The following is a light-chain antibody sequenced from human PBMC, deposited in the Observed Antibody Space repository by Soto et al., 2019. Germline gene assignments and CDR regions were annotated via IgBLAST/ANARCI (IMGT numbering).Light chain of an antibody. V-gene: IGKV1D-13*01. CDR3: QQLHNYPLT. Sequence: AIQLTQAPSSLPASVGDRVTITCRASQRISSAFAWYQREPRIAPKLLIYTATTLQSGVPSTFSGSGSGTDFTLTVSCLQPEECASYCGQQLHNYPLTFGGGTKVDIK. CDR1: QRISSA. CDR2: TAT. J-gene: IGKJ4*01.